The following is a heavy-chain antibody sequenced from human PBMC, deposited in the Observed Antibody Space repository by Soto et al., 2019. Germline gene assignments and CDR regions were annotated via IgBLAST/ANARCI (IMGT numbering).Heavy chain of an antibody. J-gene: IGHJ4*02. Sequence: SLRLSCAASGFTFSSYGMHWVRQAPGKGLEWVAVIWYDGSNKYYADSVKGRFTLSRDNSKNKLYLQTNSLRVEDTANYFCVRESTPPFFDSWGQGTPVTVSS. CDR2: IWYDGSNK. CDR3: VRESTPPFFDS. V-gene: IGHV3-33*01. CDR1: GFTFSSYG. D-gene: IGHD2-15*01.